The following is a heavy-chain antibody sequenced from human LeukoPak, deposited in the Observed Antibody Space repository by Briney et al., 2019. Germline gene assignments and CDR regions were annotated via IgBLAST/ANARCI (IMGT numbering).Heavy chain of an antibody. Sequence: SETLSLTCTVSGGSISSYYWSWIRQPPGKGLEWIGYIYYSGSTNYNPSLKSRVTISVDTSKNQFSLKLSSVTAADTAVYYCARHTPLGYCSGGSCLGAHDAFDIWGQGTMVTVSS. J-gene: IGHJ3*02. V-gene: IGHV4-59*08. CDR3: ARHTPLGYCSGGSCLGAHDAFDI. CDR1: GGSISSYY. CDR2: IYYSGST. D-gene: IGHD2-15*01.